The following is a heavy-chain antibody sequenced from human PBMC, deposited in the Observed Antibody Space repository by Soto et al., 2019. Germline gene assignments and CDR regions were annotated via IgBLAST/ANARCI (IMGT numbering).Heavy chain of an antibody. CDR3: ARGKANYIWGSYRPYFDY. CDR1: GGSISSSSYY. CDR2: INYSGNT. J-gene: IGHJ4*02. V-gene: IGHV4-39*01. D-gene: IGHD3-16*02. Sequence: PSETLSLTCTVSGGSISSSSYYWGWIRQPPGKGLEWIGNINYSGNTYYSPSLRSRVTISVDTSKNQFSLKLSSVTAADTAVYYCARGKANYIWGSYRPYFDYWGQGTLVTVSS.